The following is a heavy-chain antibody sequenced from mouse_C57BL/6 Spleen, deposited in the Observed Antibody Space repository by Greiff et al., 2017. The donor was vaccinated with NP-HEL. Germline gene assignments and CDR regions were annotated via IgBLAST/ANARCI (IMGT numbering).Heavy chain of an antibody. V-gene: IGHV5-17*01. J-gene: IGHJ1*03. D-gene: IGHD1-1*01. CDR2: ISSGSSTI. CDR1: GFTFSDYG. Sequence: EVKLVESGGGLVKPGGSLKLSCAASGFTFSDYGMHWVRQAPEKGLEWVAYISSGSSTIYYADTVKGRFTISRDNAKNTLFLQMTSLRSEDTAMYYCARGYYGSRHWYFDVWGTGTTVSVSS. CDR3: ARGYYGSRHWYFDV.